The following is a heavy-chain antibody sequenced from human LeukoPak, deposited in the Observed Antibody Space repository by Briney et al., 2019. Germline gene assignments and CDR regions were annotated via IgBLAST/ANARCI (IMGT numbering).Heavy chain of an antibody. CDR1: GFTFSSYG. V-gene: IGHV3-30*18. CDR2: ISDDGSRK. D-gene: IGHD6-19*01. CDR3: AKDFLGYTGGPFDY. J-gene: IGHJ4*02. Sequence: GGSLRLSCAASGFTFSSYGMHWVRQAPGKGLEWVTVISDDGSRKYFADSVKGRFTISRDNSENTLYLLMNSLRADDTAVYFCAKDFLGYTGGPFDYWGQGTLVTVSS.